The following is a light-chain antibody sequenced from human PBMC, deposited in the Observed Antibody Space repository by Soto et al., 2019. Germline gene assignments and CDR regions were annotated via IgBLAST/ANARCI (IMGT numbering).Light chain of an antibody. CDR1: TSDVGGYNY. CDR3: CSFTRSNSLV. J-gene: IGLJ2*01. Sequence: QSVLTQPASVSGSPGQSITISCTGTTSDVGGYNYVSWYQQHPGRAPKLMIYEVSDRPSGVSSRFSGSKSGNTASLTISGLQAEDEAYYYCCSFTRSNSLVFGGGTQLTVL. CDR2: EVS. V-gene: IGLV2-14*01.